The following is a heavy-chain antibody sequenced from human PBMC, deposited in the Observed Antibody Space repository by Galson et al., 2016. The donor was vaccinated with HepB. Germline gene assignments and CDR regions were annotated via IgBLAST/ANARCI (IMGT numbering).Heavy chain of an antibody. CDR1: GFTFSSYA. J-gene: IGHJ4*02. CDR2: ISFDGSNN. D-gene: IGHD3-16*02. CDR3: SRDDDYVWGTYRYTRTVPQYYFDY. Sequence: SLRLSCAASGFTFSSYAMHWVRQAPGKGLEWVAVISFDGSNNFYADSVKGRFTISRDTSKNTLYLQMNSLRAEDRAVYYCSRDDDYVWGTYRYTRTVPQYYFDYWGQGTLVTVSP. V-gene: IGHV3-30-3*01.